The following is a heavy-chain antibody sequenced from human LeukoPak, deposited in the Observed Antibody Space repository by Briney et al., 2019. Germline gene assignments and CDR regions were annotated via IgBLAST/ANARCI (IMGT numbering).Heavy chain of an antibody. CDR3: AREQNYGSGSYNWFDP. CDR2: INPNSGGT. Sequence: ASVKVSCKASGYTFTGYYMYWVRQAPGQGLEWMGWINPNSGGTNYAQKFQGRVTMTRDTSISTAYMELRRLSSDDTAVYYCAREQNYGSGSYNWFDPWGQGSLVTVSS. J-gene: IGHJ5*02. D-gene: IGHD3-10*01. V-gene: IGHV1-2*02. CDR1: GYTFTGYY.